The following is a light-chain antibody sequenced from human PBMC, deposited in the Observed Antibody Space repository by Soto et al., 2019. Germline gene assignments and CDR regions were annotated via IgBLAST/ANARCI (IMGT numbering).Light chain of an antibody. CDR2: EVN. V-gene: IGLV2-8*01. J-gene: IGLJ1*01. CDR3: CSFAGTNSFI. Sequence: QSVLTQPPSASGSPGQSVTISCTGTSSDVGGYNYVSWYQQRPGTAPKLIIYEVNKRPSGVPDRVFGSKPGNTASLTVSGLQAEDEADYYCCSFAGTNSFIFGTGTKVTVL. CDR1: SSDVGGYNY.